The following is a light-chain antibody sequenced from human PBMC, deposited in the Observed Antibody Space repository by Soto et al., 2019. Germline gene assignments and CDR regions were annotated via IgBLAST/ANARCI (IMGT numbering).Light chain of an antibody. CDR1: QSGSSNY. CDR3: QQYGSAPPT. CDR2: RAS. J-gene: IGKJ1*01. Sequence: EIVLTQSPGTPSLSPGERATLSCRASQSGSSNYLAWYQQKPGQAPRLLIFRASSRATGIPDRFSGSGSGTAFTLTISRLEAEDFAVYYCQQYGSAPPTFGKGTKVEIK. V-gene: IGKV3-20*01.